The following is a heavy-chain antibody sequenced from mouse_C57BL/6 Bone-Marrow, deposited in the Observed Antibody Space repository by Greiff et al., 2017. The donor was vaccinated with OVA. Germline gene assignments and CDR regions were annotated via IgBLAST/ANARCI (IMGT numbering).Heavy chain of an antibody. J-gene: IGHJ2*01. D-gene: IGHD4-1*01. Sequence: VQLQQPGAELVKPGASVKLSCKASGYTFTSYWMHWVKQRPGQGLEWIGMIHPNSGSTNYNEKFKSKATLTVDKSSSTAYMQLSSLTSEDSAVYYCARRGNWDKSLGYWGQGTTLTVSS. CDR3: ARRGNWDKSLGY. V-gene: IGHV1-64*01. CDR2: IHPNSGST. CDR1: GYTFTSYW.